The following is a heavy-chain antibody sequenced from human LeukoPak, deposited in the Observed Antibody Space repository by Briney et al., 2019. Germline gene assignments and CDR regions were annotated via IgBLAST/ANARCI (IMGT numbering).Heavy chain of an antibody. J-gene: IGHJ4*02. CDR1: GFTFNTNA. Sequence: PGGSLRLSGSAAGFTFNTNARSWVRQAPGMGLEGDTGISGSGGSRFYAYYVKFRFTTSRANSKTTVYLQMNSQRAEDTAVYYCAKGAPYYYGSGSRSTYDYRGQGPLVSVSS. CDR2: ISGSGGSR. V-gene: IGHV3-23*01. D-gene: IGHD3-10*01. CDR3: AKGAPYYYGSGSRSTYDY.